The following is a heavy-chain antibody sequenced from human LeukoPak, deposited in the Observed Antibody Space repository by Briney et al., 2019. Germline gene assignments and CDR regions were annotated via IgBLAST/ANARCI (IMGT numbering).Heavy chain of an antibody. CDR2: ISAHNGNT. CDR3: ARDFWKASRNGDV. J-gene: IGHJ6*04. V-gene: IGHV1-18*01. D-gene: IGHD1-1*01. CDR1: GYTFTSYG. Sequence: GASVTVSCKASGYTFTSYGISWVRQAPGQGLEWMGWISAHNGNTNYAQKLQGRVTMTTDTSTSTAHMELRSLRSDDTAVYYCARDFWKASRNGDVWGKGTTVTVSS.